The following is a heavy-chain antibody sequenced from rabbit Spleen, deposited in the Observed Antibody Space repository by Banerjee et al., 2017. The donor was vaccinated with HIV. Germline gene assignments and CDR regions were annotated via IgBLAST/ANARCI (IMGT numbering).Heavy chain of an antibody. V-gene: IGHV1S47*01. J-gene: IGHJ4*01. D-gene: IGHD8-1*01. Sequence: QEQLVESGGGLVQPEGSLTLTCKVFGFDVSSDAMCWVRQAPGKGPECIACIYNGDGSTYYASWVNGRFTVSKTSSTTVTLQMTSLTAADTATYFCARGYADSSGLPTYYFNLWGPGTLVAVS. CDR3: ARGYADSSGLPTYYFNL. CDR2: IYNGDGST. CDR1: GFDVSSDA.